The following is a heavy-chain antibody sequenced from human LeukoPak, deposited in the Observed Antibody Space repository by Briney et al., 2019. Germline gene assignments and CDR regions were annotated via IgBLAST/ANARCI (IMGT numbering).Heavy chain of an antibody. CDR2: ISSSSSYI. CDR3: ARVIVGTTDDYFDY. V-gene: IGHV3-21*01. CDR1: GFTFSSYT. Sequence: PGGSLRLSCAASGFTFSSYTMNWVRQAPGKGLEWASSISSSSSYIYYADSVKGRFTISRDNAKNSLYLQMNSLRAEDTAVYYCARVIVGTTDDYFDYWGQGTLVTVSS. J-gene: IGHJ4*02. D-gene: IGHD1-26*01.